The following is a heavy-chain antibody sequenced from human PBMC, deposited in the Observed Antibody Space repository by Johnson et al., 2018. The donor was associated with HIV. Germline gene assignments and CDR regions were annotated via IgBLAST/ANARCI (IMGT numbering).Heavy chain of an antibody. CDR3: AKAIVSSGYFYADAFDI. D-gene: IGHD3-22*01. J-gene: IGHJ3*02. V-gene: IGHV3-23*04. Sequence: MQLVESGGRLVQPGGSLRLSCAASGFSFSNYAMSWVRQGPGKGLEWVSAITGSGTSTYYADSVKGRFTISRDNSKNTLYVQMNSLRAEDTAVYYCAKAIVSSGYFYADAFDIWGQGTMVTVSS. CDR2: ITGSGTST. CDR1: GFSFSNYA.